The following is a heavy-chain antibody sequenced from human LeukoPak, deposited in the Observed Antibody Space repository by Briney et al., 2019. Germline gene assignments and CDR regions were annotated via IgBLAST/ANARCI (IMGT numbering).Heavy chain of an antibody. CDR3: AKDPPRIAAAANYFDY. CDR1: GFTFSSYA. CDR2: ISGSGGST. J-gene: IGHJ4*02. D-gene: IGHD6-13*01. Sequence: GGSLRLSCAASGFTFSSYAMSWVRQAPGKGLEWVSAISGSGGSTYYADSVKGRFTISRDNSKNTLYLQMNSLRAEDTAVYYCAKDPPRIAAAANYFDYWGQGTLVTVSS. V-gene: IGHV3-23*01.